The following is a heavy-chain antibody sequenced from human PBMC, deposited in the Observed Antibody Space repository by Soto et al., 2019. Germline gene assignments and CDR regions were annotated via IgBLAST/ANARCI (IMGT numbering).Heavy chain of an antibody. CDR2: INPNSGGT. J-gene: IGHJ4*02. Sequence: ASVKVSGKASGYTFSDYYIHWVRQAPGQGLEWMGWINPNSGGTKYAPKFQGGVTMTRDTSITTAYMELSRLRSGDTAVYYCAREPATAKPEGVDFWGQGTLVTVSS. V-gene: IGHV1-2*02. CDR3: AREPATAKPEGVDF. CDR1: GYTFSDYY. D-gene: IGHD1-1*01.